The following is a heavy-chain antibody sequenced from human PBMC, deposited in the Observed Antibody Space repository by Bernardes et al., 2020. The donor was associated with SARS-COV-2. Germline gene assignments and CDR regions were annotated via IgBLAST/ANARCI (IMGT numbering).Heavy chain of an antibody. CDR2: IYYTGGV. V-gene: IGHV4-39*01. D-gene: IGHD1-20*01. CDR3: ASLILTGDFYHFDT. Sequence: SETLSLTCTVSGGSITSSSYYWNWIRQSPGRGLEWIGNIYYTGGVYYNPSLKSRVTISVDTSKNLFSLQLASVTAADTAVYYCASLILTGDFYHFDTWGQGSLVSVSS. CDR1: GGSITSSSYY. J-gene: IGHJ4*02.